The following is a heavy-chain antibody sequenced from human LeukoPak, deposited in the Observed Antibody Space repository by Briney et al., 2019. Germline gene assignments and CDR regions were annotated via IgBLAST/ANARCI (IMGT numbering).Heavy chain of an antibody. CDR3: ARDLEYGSGSYPSNWLDP. V-gene: IGHV1-3*01. CDR1: GYTFTSYA. J-gene: IGHJ5*02. Sequence: ASVKVSCKASGYTFTSYAMHWVRQAPGQRLEWMGWINAGNGNTKYSQKFQGRVTITRDTSASTAYMELSSLRSEDTAVYYCARDLEYGSGSYPSNWLDPWGQGTLVTVSS. CDR2: INAGNGNT. D-gene: IGHD3-10*01.